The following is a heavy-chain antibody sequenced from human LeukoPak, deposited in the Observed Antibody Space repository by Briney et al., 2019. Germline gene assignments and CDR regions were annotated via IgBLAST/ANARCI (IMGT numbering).Heavy chain of an antibody. D-gene: IGHD5-24*01. V-gene: IGHV3-48*03. Sequence: GGSXXLSCXXSXXTFSSYEMNWVRQAPGKGLEGVSYISSSGSTIYYADSVKGRFTISRDNAKNSLYLQMNSLRAEDTAVYYCARGLARWLQYFDYWGQGTLVTVSS. CDR1: XXTFSSYE. CDR2: ISSSGSTI. CDR3: ARGLARWLQYFDY. J-gene: IGHJ4*02.